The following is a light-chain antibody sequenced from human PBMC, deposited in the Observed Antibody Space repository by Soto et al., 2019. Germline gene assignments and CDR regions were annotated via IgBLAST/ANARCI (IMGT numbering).Light chain of an antibody. CDR3: QQYNEWPLT. CDR2: FAS. V-gene: IGKV3D-15*01. J-gene: IGKJ4*01. Sequence: ERVMTQSPATLSVSPGEKATLSCRASQTVSNNLAWYQQKPGQAPRLLMYFASTRATGIPARFSGSGSGTEFTLTISSLQSEDFAIYYCQQYNEWPLTFGGGTNVETK. CDR1: QTVSNN.